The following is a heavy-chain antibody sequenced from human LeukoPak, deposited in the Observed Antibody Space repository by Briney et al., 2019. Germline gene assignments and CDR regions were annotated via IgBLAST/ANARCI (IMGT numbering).Heavy chain of an antibody. Sequence: GGSLRLSCAASGFTFSSYAMHWVRQAPGKGLEWVAFIHYDGSNKYYADSVKGRFAISRDNSKNTLYLQMNSLRAEDTAIYYCAKDPSTLKLTDDYWGQGTLVTVSS. CDR3: AKDPSTLKLTDDY. V-gene: IGHV3-30*09. J-gene: IGHJ4*02. CDR1: GFTFSSYA. D-gene: IGHD5-24*01. CDR2: IHYDGSNK.